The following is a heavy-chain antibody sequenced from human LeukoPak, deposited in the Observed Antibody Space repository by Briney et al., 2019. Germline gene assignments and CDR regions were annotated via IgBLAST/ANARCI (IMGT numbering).Heavy chain of an antibody. V-gene: IGHV3-23*01. CDR1: GFTFSSYA. J-gene: IGHJ6*02. CDR3: AKRCSSTSCYQMDV. D-gene: IGHD2-2*01. CDR2: ISGSGGST. Sequence: PGGSLRLSCAASGFTFSSYAMSWVRQAPGKGLERVSAISGSGGSTYYADSVKGRFTISRDNSKNTLYLQMNSLRAEDTAVYYCAKRCSSTSCYQMDVWGQGTTVTVSS.